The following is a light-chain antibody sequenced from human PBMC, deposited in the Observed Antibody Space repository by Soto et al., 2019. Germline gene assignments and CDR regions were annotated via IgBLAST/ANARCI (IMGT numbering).Light chain of an antibody. Sequence: DIQMTQSPSSLSASVEDRVIITCRASQSISNHLNWYQQKPGKAPKLLIFAASSLQSGVPSRFSGTGSATEFILTISSLQSEDFAVYYCQQYNNWHITFGQGTRLEIK. CDR2: AAS. CDR1: QSISNH. CDR3: QQYNNWHIT. V-gene: IGKV1-17*01. J-gene: IGKJ5*01.